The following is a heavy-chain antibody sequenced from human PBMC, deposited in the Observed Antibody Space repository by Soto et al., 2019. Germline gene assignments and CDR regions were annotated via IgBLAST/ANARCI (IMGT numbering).Heavy chain of an antibody. CDR1: GFSFSDYD. CDR2: IGAARDP. D-gene: IGHD6-13*01. V-gene: IGHV3-13*05. J-gene: IGHJ6*02. Sequence: PGGSLRLSCTASGFSFSDYDMHWVRQAPGKGLEWVSTIGAARDPYYTGSVKHRFTISRENARNSMFLQMNSVTVGDTAVYYCATAYTGRMQCRADYFSALDVWGQGIMVTVSS. CDR3: ATAYTGRMQCRADYFSALDV.